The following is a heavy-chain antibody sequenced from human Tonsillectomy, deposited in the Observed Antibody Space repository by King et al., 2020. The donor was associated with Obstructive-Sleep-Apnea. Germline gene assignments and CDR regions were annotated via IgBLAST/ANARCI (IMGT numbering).Heavy chain of an antibody. V-gene: IGHV3-23*04. J-gene: IGHJ4*02. Sequence: VQLVESGGGLIQPGGSLRLSCAASGFTFSSYAMSWVRQAPGKGLEGVSAISASGGSTYYADSVKGRFTISRDNSKNTLYLQMNILRAEDTAVYYCAKRLRFLEWLSFDYWGQGTLVTVSS. CDR2: ISASGGST. CDR1: GFTFSSYA. D-gene: IGHD3-3*01. CDR3: AKRLRFLEWLSFDY.